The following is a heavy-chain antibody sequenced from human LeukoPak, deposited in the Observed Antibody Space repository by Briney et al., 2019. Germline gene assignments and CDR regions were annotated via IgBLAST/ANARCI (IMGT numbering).Heavy chain of an antibody. CDR1: GFTFSSYD. J-gene: IGHJ4*02. V-gene: IGHV3-64*01. CDR3: ARTLGYCGDGNCYSDY. CDR2: IRSNGGAT. Sequence: GGSLRLSCAASGFTFSSYDMHWVRQAPGKGLEYVSAIRSNGGATYYANSVKGRFTISRDNSKNTLYLQMGSLRAEDMAVYYCARTLGYCGDGNCYSDYWGQGNLVTVSS. D-gene: IGHD2-15*01.